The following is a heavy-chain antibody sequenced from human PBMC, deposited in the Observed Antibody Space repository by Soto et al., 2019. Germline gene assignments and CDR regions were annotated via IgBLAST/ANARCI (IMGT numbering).Heavy chain of an antibody. D-gene: IGHD2-15*01. CDR1: GFTFSSYA. CDR2: ISGSGGST. Sequence: PGGSLRLSCAAPGFTFSSYAMSWVPQAPGKGLEWVLAISGSGGSTYVADSVKGRFTISRDNSKNTLYLQMNSLRAEDTAVYYCAKDHFWVVVAAPNIGDAYWGQGTLVTVSS. CDR3: AKDHFWVVVAAPNIGDAY. V-gene: IGHV3-23*01. J-gene: IGHJ4*02.